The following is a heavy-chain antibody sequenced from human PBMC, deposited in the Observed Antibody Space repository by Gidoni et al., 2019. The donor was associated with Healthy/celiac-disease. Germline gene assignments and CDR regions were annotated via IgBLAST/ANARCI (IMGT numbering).Heavy chain of an antibody. CDR3: ARGLRWLHGIDY. J-gene: IGHJ4*02. CDR1: GGSFSGYY. CDR2: INHSGST. V-gene: IGHV4-34*01. Sequence: QVQLQQWGAGLLKPSETLSLTCAVYGGSFSGYYWSWIRQPPGKGLEWIGEINHSGSTNYNPSLKSRVTISVDTSKNQFSLKLSSVTAADTAVYYCARGLRWLHGIDYWGQGTLVTVSS. D-gene: IGHD5-12*01.